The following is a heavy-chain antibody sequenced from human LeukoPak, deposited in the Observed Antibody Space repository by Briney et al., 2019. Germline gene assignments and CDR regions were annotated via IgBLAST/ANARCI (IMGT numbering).Heavy chain of an antibody. D-gene: IGHD5-24*01. CDR1: GFTFVSYA. V-gene: IGHV3-23*01. CDR3: AKALDTYGYMRFDY. CDR2: INGGGDTT. J-gene: IGHJ4*02. Sequence: GGSLRLSCATSGFTFVSYAMTWVRQAPGKGLEWVSAINGGGDTTYYADSVKGRFTVSRDRYTNTLFLQMSSLRAEDSGMYYCAKALDTYGYMRFDYWGQGTLVTVSS.